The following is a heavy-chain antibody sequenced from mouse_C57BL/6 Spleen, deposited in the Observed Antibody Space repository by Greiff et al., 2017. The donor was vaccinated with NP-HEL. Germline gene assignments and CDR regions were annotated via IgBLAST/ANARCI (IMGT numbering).Heavy chain of an antibody. Sequence: QVQLQQSGAELVRPGTSVNVSCKASGYAFTNYLIEWVKQRPGQGLEWIGVINPGSGGTNYNEKFKGKATLTADKSSSTAYMQLSSLTSEDSAVYFCASLLQEDYWGQGTTLTVSS. CDR3: ASLLQEDY. V-gene: IGHV1-54*01. CDR1: GYAFTNYL. J-gene: IGHJ2*01. CDR2: INPGSGGT. D-gene: IGHD2-10*01.